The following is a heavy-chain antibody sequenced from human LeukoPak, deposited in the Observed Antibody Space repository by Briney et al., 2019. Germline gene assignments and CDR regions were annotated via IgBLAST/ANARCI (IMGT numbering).Heavy chain of an antibody. CDR3: AKSGGYGLIDY. D-gene: IGHD1-26*01. CDR1: GGSISSYY. Sequence: SETLSLTCTVSGGSISSYYWGWIRQPPGKGLEWIGNIYSSGSTYYNAPLQSRVTISIDTSKNQFSLRLNSVTAADTAMYYCAKSGGYGLIDYWGQGTRVTVSS. V-gene: IGHV4-59*04. J-gene: IGHJ4*02. CDR2: IYSSGST.